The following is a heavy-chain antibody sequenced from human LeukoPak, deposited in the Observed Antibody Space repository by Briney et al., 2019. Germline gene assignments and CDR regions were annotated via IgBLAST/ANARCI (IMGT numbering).Heavy chain of an antibody. CDR3: ARDLRYYDILTGPDV. CDR1: GFTFSNYA. CDR2: IWYDGSDR. D-gene: IGHD3-9*01. J-gene: IGHJ6*02. Sequence: GGSLRLSCAASGFTFSNYAMPWVRQAPGKGPEWLAVIWYDGSDRYFADSVKGRFTISRDNSKNVLFLQMNSLRAEDTAVYYCARDLRYYDILTGPDVWGQGTTVTVSS. V-gene: IGHV3-33*01.